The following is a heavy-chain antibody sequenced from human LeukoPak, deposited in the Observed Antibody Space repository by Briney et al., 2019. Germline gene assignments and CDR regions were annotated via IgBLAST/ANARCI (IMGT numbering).Heavy chain of an antibody. J-gene: IGHJ4*02. CDR2: IYSSGST. CDR1: GASISGGSNY. Sequence: PSETLSLTCSVSGASISGGSNYWGWIRQPPGKTLEWIGSIYSSGSTYYNPSLKSRVIIIIDTPKNHFSLTLSSVTAADTAVYYCARTSSSGLVGGYDYWGQGTLVTVSS. D-gene: IGHD6-19*01. CDR3: ARTSSSGLVGGYDY. V-gene: IGHV4-39*07.